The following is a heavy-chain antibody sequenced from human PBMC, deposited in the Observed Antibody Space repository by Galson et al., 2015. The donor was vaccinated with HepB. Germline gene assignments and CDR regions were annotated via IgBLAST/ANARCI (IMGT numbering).Heavy chain of an antibody. CDR2: TYSRGGT. V-gene: IGHV3-66*01. CDR3: ARGNSAWRMFDP. CDR1: GFTVTTTY. D-gene: IGHD6-19*01. Sequence: LRLSCAASGFTVTTTYMTWVRQAPGKGLEWVSVTYSRGGTYYADSVEGRFTISRDTAQNTLYLQMNSLRVEDTAIYFCARGNSAWRMFDPWGQGTLVTVS. J-gene: IGHJ5*02.